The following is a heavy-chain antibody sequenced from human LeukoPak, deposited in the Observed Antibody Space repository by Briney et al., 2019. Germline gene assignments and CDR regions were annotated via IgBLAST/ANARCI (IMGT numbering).Heavy chain of an antibody. CDR2: ISGSGGST. V-gene: IGHV3-23*01. D-gene: IGHD2-21*01. CDR3: AKDPGVLISKSGYFDY. J-gene: IGHJ4*02. Sequence: GGSLRLSCAASGFTFSSYAMSWVRQAPGKGLEWVSAISGSGGSTYYADSVKGRFSISRDNSKNTLYLQMNSLRAEDTAVYYCAKDPGVLISKSGYFDYWGQGTLVTVSS. CDR1: GFTFSSYA.